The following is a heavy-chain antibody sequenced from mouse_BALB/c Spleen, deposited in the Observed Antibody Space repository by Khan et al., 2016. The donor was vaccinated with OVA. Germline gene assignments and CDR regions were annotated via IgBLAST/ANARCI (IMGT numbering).Heavy chain of an antibody. Sequence: EVQLQESGPGLVKPSQSLSLTCTVTGYSITSDYAWNWIRQFPGNKLEWMGYISSTGSTSYNPSLKSRISITRDTSKNQFFLHLNSVTTEDTATYYCARYLYYSDSYAMDYWGQGTSVTVSS. V-gene: IGHV3-2*02. CDR1: GYSITSDYA. CDR2: ISSTGST. J-gene: IGHJ4*01. CDR3: ARYLYYSDSYAMDY. D-gene: IGHD2-13*01.